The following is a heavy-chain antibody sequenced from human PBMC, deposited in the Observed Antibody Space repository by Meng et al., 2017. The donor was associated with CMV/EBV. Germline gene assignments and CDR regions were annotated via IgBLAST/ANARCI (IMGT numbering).Heavy chain of an antibody. D-gene: IGHD2-2*01. Sequence: QAQPQESGPGLVKPSQTMSLTCTGSGGSISSGDYYWSWIRQPPGKGLEWIGYIYYSGSTYYNPSLKSRVTISVDTSKNQFSLKLSSVTAADTAVYYCARVGRTSCYDYWGQGTLVTVSS. J-gene: IGHJ4*02. CDR1: GGSISSGDYY. V-gene: IGHV4-30-4*08. CDR2: IYYSGST. CDR3: ARVGRTSCYDY.